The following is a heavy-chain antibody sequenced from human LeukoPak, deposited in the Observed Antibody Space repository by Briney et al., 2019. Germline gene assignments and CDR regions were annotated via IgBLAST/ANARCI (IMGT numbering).Heavy chain of an antibody. J-gene: IGHJ4*02. D-gene: IGHD3-3*01. CDR1: GFIFNNYA. Sequence: PGGSLRLSCAGSGFIFNNYAMHWVRQPPGKGLEWVSGISWNSGSIDYADSVKGRFTISRDNAKNSLYLQMNSLRAEDTAVCYCARVRFLEWLFSQPYYFDYWGQGTLVTVSS. CDR2: ISWNSGSI. V-gene: IGHV3-9*01. CDR3: ARVRFLEWLFSQPYYFDY.